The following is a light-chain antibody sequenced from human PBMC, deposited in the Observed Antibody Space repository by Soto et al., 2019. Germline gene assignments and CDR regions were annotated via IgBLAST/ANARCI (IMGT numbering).Light chain of an antibody. Sequence: QSVLTQPPSASGTPGQRVTISCSGSSSNIGRNIVNWYQQVPGTAPKLLIYNYNQRPSGVPDRFSGSKSGTSASLAIMGLQSEDEADYYCAAWDDGLNGFVFGAGTKVTVL. CDR1: SSNIGRNI. J-gene: IGLJ1*01. V-gene: IGLV1-44*01. CDR3: AAWDDGLNGFV. CDR2: NYN.